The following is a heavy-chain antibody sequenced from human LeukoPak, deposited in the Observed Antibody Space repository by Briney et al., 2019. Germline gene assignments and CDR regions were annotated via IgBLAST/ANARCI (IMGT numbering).Heavy chain of an antibody. Sequence: GESLKISCNGSGYSFTSYWIGWVRQMPGKGLEWMGIIYPGDSDTRYSPSFQGQATISADKSISTAYLQWSSLKASDTAMYYCARQGGYYDSSGYFYFDYWGQGTLVTVSS. D-gene: IGHD3-22*01. CDR2: IYPGDSDT. CDR3: ARQGGYYDSSGYFYFDY. CDR1: GYSFTSYW. V-gene: IGHV5-51*01. J-gene: IGHJ4*02.